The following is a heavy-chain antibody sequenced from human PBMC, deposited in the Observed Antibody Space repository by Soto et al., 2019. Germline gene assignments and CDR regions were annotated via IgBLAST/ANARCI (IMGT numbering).Heavy chain of an antibody. CDR1: GFTFSSYA. D-gene: IGHD5-18*01. J-gene: IGHJ4*02. CDR2: IKEDGSEK. Sequence: GGSLRLSCAASGFTFSSYAMHWVRQAPGKGLEWVAGIKEDGSEKYYVDSVKGRFTISKDNAENSLELHMNRLRVEDTAVYYCVRDRGYNAFDYWGRGTLVAVSS. V-gene: IGHV3-7*01. CDR3: VRDRGYNAFDY.